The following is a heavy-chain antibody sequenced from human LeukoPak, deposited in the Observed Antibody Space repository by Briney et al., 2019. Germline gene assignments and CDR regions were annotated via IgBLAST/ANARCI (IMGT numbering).Heavy chain of an antibody. CDR3: AAEDGGSYRPGQLGFDP. CDR1: GGSISSYY. CDR2: IYHSGST. Sequence: SETLSLTCTVSGGSISSYYWSWIRQPPGKGLEWIGSIYHSGSTNYNPSLKSRVTISVDTSKNQFSLKLSSVTAADTAVYYCAAEDGGSYRPGQLGFDPWGQGTLVTVSS. D-gene: IGHD3-16*02. V-gene: IGHV4-59*12. J-gene: IGHJ5*02.